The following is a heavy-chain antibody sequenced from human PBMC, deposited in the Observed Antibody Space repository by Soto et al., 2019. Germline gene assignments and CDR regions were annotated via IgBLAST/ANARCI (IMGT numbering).Heavy chain of an antibody. V-gene: IGHV3-30-3*01. CDR1: GFAFSSHT. CDR2: ISYDGSNE. Sequence: TGGSLRLSCAASGFAFSSHTMHWVRQAPGKGLEWVALISYDGSNEYYADSLKGRFTISRDNSKNTLFLQMSSLRAEDTAVYYCARDAARAADYFDYWGQGTLVTVSS. CDR3: ARDAARAADYFDY. D-gene: IGHD6-25*01. J-gene: IGHJ4*02.